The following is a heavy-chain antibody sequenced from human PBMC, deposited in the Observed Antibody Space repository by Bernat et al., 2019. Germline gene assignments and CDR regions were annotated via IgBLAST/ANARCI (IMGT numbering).Heavy chain of an antibody. J-gene: IGHJ2*01. V-gene: IGHV3-23*01. CDR1: GFSFSSYA. Sequence: EVQLLESGGGLVQPGGSLRLSCAASGFSFSSYALSWVRQAPGKGLEWASASSGIGGSTYYEDSVKGRFTISRDNSKNTLYLQMNSLRAEDTAVYYCAKDRVYCSGGSCNSYWYFDLWGRGTLVTVSS. CDR2: SSGIGGST. CDR3: AKDRVYCSGGSCNSYWYFDL. D-gene: IGHD2-15*01.